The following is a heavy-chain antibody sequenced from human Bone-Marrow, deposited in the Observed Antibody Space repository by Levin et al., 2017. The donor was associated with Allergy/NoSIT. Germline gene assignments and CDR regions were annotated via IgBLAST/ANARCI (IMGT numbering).Heavy chain of an antibody. CDR3: ARVPFRTGTTWDFDY. J-gene: IGHJ4*02. D-gene: IGHD1-7*01. CDR1: GASMSGGGFS. V-gene: IGHV4-30-2*01. Sequence: SQTLSLTCAVTGASMSGGGFSWSWIRQPPGKGLEWIGFIYHSGSTQYNPSLNSRVTISVDRSNNVFSLRLRSVTAADTAVYFCARVPFRTGTTWDFDYWGQGALVTVSS. CDR2: IYHSGST.